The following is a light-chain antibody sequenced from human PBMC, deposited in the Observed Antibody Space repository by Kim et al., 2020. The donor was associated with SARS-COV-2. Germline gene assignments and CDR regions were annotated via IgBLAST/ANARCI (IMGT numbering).Light chain of an antibody. CDR2: AAS. Sequence: DIQMTQSPSSLSASVGDRVTITCRASQDISNYLAWYQQKPGKVPNLLIFAASTLQSGVPSRFSGSESGTDFTLTISSLQPEDVATYYCQKCYGALTFGPGTKVDIK. V-gene: IGKV1-27*01. CDR3: QKCYGALT. J-gene: IGKJ3*01. CDR1: QDISNY.